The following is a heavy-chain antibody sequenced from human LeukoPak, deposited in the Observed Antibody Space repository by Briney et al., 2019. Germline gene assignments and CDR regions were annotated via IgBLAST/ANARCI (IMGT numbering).Heavy chain of an antibody. D-gene: IGHD3-10*01. CDR2: IYYSGST. CDR1: GGSISSSSYY. V-gene: IGHV4-39*01. Sequence: SETLSLTXTVSGGSISSSSYYWGWIRQPPGKGLEWIGSIYYSGSTYYNPSLKSRVTISVDTSKNQFSLKLSSVTAADTAVYYCASPYSGAFDIWGQGTMVTVSS. CDR3: ASPYSGAFDI. J-gene: IGHJ3*02.